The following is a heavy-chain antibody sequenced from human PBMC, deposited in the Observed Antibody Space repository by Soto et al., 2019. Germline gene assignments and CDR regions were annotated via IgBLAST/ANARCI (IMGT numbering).Heavy chain of an antibody. CDR3: ATHTVVTPGNYYSGMDV. J-gene: IGHJ6*02. CDR2: LIPIFGTA. V-gene: IGHV1-69*12. D-gene: IGHD4-4*01. Sequence: QVQLVQSGAEVKKPGSSVKVSCKASGGTFSSYAISWVRQAPGQGLEWMGGLIPIFGTADYAQKFQGRVTITAVESTSTAYMELSSLRSDDTAVYYCATHTVVTPGNYYSGMDVWGQGTTVTVSS. CDR1: GGTFSSYA.